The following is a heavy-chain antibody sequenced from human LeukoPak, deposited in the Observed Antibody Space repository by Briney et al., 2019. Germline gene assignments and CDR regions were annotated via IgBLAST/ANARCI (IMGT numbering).Heavy chain of an antibody. Sequence: GGSLRLSCAASGFTFSSYSMNWVRQAPGKGLEWVSSISSSSSYIYYADSVKGRFTISGDNAKNSLYLQMNSLRAEDTAVYYCASVKDGYYYDSSGYHYVYWGQGTLVTVSS. CDR1: GFTFSSYS. V-gene: IGHV3-21*01. CDR2: ISSSSSYI. J-gene: IGHJ4*02. D-gene: IGHD3-22*01. CDR3: ASVKDGYYYDSSGYHYVY.